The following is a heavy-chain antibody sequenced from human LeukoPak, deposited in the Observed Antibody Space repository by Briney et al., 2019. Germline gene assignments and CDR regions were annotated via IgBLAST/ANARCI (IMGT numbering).Heavy chain of an antibody. J-gene: IGHJ4*02. V-gene: IGHV3-30*04. CDR2: ISYDGSNK. CDR1: GFTFSSYA. Sequence: GGSLRLSCAASGFTFSSYAMHWVRQAPGKGLEWVAVISYDGSNKYYADSVKGRFTISRDNSKNTLYLQMNSLRAEDTAVYYCARVALVSGPSYGSESEAADYWGQGTLVTVSS. CDR3: ARVALVSGPSYGSESEAADY. D-gene: IGHD3-10*01.